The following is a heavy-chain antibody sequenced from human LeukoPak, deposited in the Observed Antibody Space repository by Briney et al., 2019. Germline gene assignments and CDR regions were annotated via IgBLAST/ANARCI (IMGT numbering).Heavy chain of an antibody. Sequence: ASVKVSCKASGGTLSSYAISWVRQAPRQGREWMGRVIPILGIANYAQKFQGRGTITPDKSTSTAYMELRSLRSDDTAVYYCARGRYYDISGPSGYWGQGTLVTVSS. CDR2: VIPILGIA. J-gene: IGHJ4*02. CDR1: GGTLSSYA. CDR3: ARGRYYDISGPSGY. D-gene: IGHD3-22*01. V-gene: IGHV1-69*04.